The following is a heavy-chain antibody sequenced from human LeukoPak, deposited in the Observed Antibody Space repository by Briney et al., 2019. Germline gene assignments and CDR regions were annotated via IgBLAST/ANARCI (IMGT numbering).Heavy chain of an antibody. CDR2: IKQDGSEK. Sequence: GGSLRLSCAASGFTFSSYWMSWVRQAPGKGLEWVANIKQDGSEKYYVDSVKGRFTISRDNAKNSLYLQMNSLRAEDTAVYYCAGDGRRFQVQLWLLSDYWGQGTLVTVSS. CDR1: GFTFSSYW. D-gene: IGHD5-18*01. V-gene: IGHV3-7*01. J-gene: IGHJ4*02. CDR3: AGDGRRFQVQLWLLSDY.